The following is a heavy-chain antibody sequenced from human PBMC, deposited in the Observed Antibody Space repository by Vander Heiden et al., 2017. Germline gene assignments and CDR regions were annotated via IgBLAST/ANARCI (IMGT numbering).Heavy chain of an antibody. CDR1: GGTFSSYA. J-gene: IGHJ4*02. D-gene: IGHD5-18*01. CDR2: IIPIFGTA. V-gene: IGHV1-69*01. CDR3: ARGSGYSYGYFDY. Sequence: QVQLVQSGAEVKKPGSSVKVSCKASGGTFSSYAINWVRQAPGQGLEWMGGIIPIFGTANYAQKVQGRVTITADESTSTAYMDLSRLSSEDTAAYYCARGSGYSYGYFDYRGQGTLVTVSS.